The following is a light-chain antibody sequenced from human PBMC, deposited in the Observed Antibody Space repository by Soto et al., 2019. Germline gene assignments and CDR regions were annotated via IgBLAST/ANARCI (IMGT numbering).Light chain of an antibody. CDR2: GAS. V-gene: IGKV3-15*01. Sequence: EIVMTQSPATLSVSPGERATLSCRASQSVSSNLAWYQQKPGQAPSLLIYGASTRANGIPARFSGSGSGTEFTLTLSSLQSEDFAAYYCQQYNNWHPWTFGQGTKVDIK. CDR3: QQYNNWHPWT. CDR1: QSVSSN. J-gene: IGKJ1*01.